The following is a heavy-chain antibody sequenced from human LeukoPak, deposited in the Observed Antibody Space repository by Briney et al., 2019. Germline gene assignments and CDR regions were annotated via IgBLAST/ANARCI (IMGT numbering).Heavy chain of an antibody. V-gene: IGHV1-69*05. CDR3: AREGGSRVVVVPAAIPRWFDP. Sequence: SVKVSCKASGGTFSSYAISWVRQAPGQGLEWMGGIIPIFGTANYAQKFQGRVTITTDESTSTAYMELSSLRSEDTAVYYCAREGGSRVVVVPAAIPRWFDPWGQGTLVTVSS. D-gene: IGHD2-2*01. J-gene: IGHJ5*02. CDR1: GGTFSSYA. CDR2: IIPIFGTA.